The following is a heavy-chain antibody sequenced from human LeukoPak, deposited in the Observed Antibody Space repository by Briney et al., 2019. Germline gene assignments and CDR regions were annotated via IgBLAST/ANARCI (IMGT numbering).Heavy chain of an antibody. J-gene: IGHJ4*02. V-gene: IGHV3-53*01. D-gene: IGHD1-26*01. Sequence: GGSLRLSCAASGFTFSSYGMSWLRLAPGKGLEWVSIIYRSGDTYYAGSVKGRFTISRDNSKNTLYLQMNSLRVEDTAMYYCATTRGSSFDYWGQGTLVTVSS. CDR1: GFTFSSYG. CDR2: IYRSGDT. CDR3: ATTRGSSFDY.